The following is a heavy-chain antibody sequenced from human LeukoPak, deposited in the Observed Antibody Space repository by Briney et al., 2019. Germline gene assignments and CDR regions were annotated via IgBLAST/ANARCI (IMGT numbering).Heavy chain of an antibody. Sequence: SETLSLTCTVSGGSISSGGYYWSWIRQHPGKGLEWIGYIYYSGTTYYNPSIKSRVTISVDTSKNQFSLKLSSVTAADTAVYYCARVGGYCGGDCSKNWFDLWGQGTLVTVSS. V-gene: IGHV4-31*03. CDR2: IYYSGTT. J-gene: IGHJ5*02. CDR3: ARVGGYCGGDCSKNWFDL. D-gene: IGHD2-21*02. CDR1: GGSISSGGYY.